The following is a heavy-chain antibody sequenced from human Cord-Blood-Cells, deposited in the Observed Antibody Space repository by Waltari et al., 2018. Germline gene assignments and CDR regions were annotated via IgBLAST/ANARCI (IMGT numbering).Heavy chain of an antibody. CDR1: GGSISSSSYY. D-gene: IGHD6-19*01. J-gene: IGHJ4*02. Sequence: QLQLQESGPGLVKPSETLSHTCTVSGGSISSSSYYCGWIRQPPGKGLEWIGSIYYSGSTYYNPSLKSRVTISVDTSKNQFSLKLSSVTAADTAVYYCARGAVAGTVFDYWGQGTLVTVSS. CDR2: IYYSGST. CDR3: ARGAVAGTVFDY. V-gene: IGHV4-39*01.